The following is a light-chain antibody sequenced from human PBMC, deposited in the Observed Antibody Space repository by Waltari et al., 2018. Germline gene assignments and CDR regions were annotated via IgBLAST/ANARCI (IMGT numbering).Light chain of an antibody. CDR2: AAS. J-gene: IGKJ1*01. V-gene: IGKV3-20*01. CDR1: QSISRY. CDR3: QNHERLPAM. Sequence: SCRASQSISRYLAWYQQKPGQAPRLRIYAASSRATGIPDRFSGSGSGTDFSLTISRLEPEDFAVYYCQNHERLPAMFGQGTKVEIK.